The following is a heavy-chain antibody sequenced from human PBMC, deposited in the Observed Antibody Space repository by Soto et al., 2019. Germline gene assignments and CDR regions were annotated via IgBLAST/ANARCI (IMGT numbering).Heavy chain of an antibody. CDR3: ARVRMGLGSSWRYYYYGMDV. J-gene: IGHJ6*02. V-gene: IGHV4-34*01. CDR1: CGSFSGYY. D-gene: IGHD6-13*01. Sequence: SESLSLTCAFDCGSFSGYYCSWVRQPAGKVRGWVGEINHSGSTNYNPSLKSRVNISVDTSTNQFSLKLSSVTAADTAVYYCARVRMGLGSSWRYYYYGMDVWGQGTTVTVSS. CDR2: INHSGST.